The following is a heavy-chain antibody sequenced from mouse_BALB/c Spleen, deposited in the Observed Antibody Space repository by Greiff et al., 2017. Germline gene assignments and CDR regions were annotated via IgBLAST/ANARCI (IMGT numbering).Heavy chain of an antibody. CDR3: GRDDYGSSYAMDY. D-gene: IGHD1-1*01. CDR1: GYSFTGYF. Sequence: VQLKQSGPELVKPGASVKISCKASGYSFTGYFMNWVKQSHGKSLEWIGRINPYNGDTFYNQKFKGKATLTVDKSSSTAHMELLSLTSEDSAVYYCGRDDYGSSYAMDYWGQGTSVTVSS. V-gene: IGHV1-37*01. J-gene: IGHJ4*01. CDR2: INPYNGDT.